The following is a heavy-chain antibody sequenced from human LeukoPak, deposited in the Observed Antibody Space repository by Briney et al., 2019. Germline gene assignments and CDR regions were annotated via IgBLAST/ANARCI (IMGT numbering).Heavy chain of an antibody. CDR1: GFTFSAYW. Sequence: PGGSLRLSCAASGFTFSAYWIHWVRQAPGKGLVWVSRIKNDGSFTSYAGFVKGRFTISRDNAKNTLYLQMNSLRAEDTAVYYCAREVCSGGSCYYDYWGQGTLVTVSS. CDR2: IKNDGSFT. V-gene: IGHV3-74*01. CDR3: AREVCSGGSCYYDY. D-gene: IGHD2-15*01. J-gene: IGHJ4*02.